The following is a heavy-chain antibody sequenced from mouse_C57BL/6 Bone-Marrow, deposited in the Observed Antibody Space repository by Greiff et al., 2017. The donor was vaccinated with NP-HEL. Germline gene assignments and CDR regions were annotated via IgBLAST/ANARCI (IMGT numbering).Heavy chain of an antibody. CDR2: IYPRSGNT. D-gene: IGHD1-1*01. V-gene: IGHV1-81*01. Sequence: QVQLQQSGAELARPGASVKLSCKASGYTFTSYGISWVKQSTGQGLEWIGEIYPRSGNTYYNEKFKGKATLTADKSSSTAYMELRSLTSEDSAVYFCAREGIYYYGSSWFAYWGQGTLVTVSA. CDR3: AREGIYYYGSSWFAY. CDR1: GYTFTSYG. J-gene: IGHJ3*01.